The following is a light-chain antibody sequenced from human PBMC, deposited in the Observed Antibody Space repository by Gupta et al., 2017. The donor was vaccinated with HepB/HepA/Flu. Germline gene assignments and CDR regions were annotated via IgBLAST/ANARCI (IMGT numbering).Light chain of an antibody. CDR1: QSVSSSY. CDR3: QQEGSSPFT. V-gene: IGKV3-20*01. Sequence: EIVLTQSPGTLSLSPGERATLPCRASQSVSSSYLAWYQQKPGQAPRLLIYGASSRATGIPDRFSGSGSGTEFTLTISRREPEDFAVYYCQQEGSSPFTFGRGTKVEIK. CDR2: GAS. J-gene: IGKJ4*01.